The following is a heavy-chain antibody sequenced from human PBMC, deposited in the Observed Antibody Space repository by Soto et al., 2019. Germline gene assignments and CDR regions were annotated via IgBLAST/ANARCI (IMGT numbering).Heavy chain of an antibody. Sequence: GGSLRLSCAASGFTFSSYAMSWVRQAPGKGLEWVSAISGSGGSTYYADSVKGRFTISRDNSKNTLYLQMNSLRAEDTAVYYFAKSEDIVVVPAAIPFDYWGQGTLVTVSS. J-gene: IGHJ4*02. V-gene: IGHV3-23*01. CDR1: GFTFSSYA. D-gene: IGHD2-2*02. CDR3: AKSEDIVVVPAAIPFDY. CDR2: ISGSGGST.